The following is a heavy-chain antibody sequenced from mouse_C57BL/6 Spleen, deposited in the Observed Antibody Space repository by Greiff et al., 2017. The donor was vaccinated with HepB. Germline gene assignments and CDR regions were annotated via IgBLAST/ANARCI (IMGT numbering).Heavy chain of an antibody. CDR1: GYTFTSYT. CDR2: INPSSGYT. J-gene: IGHJ3*01. D-gene: IGHD1-1*01. CDR3: ARDYGSSFWFAY. Sequence: VQLQESGAELARPGASVKMSCKASGYTFTSYTMHWVKQRPGQGLEWIGYINPSSGYTKYNQKFKDKATLTADKSSSTAYMQLSSLTSEDSAVYYCARDYGSSFWFAYWGQGTLVTVSA. V-gene: IGHV1-4*01.